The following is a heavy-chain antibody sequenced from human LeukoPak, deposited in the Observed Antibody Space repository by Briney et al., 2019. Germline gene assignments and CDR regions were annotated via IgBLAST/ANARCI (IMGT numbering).Heavy chain of an antibody. V-gene: IGHV3-30*03. CDR2: ITYDGITT. Sequence: PGGSLRLSCAASGFTLNSCGMHWVRQAPGKGLEWVAVITYDGITTYFDDSVKGRFTISRDNSKNTLYLQMNSLRAEDTAVYYCAREETRQGGFDYWGQGTLVTVSS. J-gene: IGHJ4*02. CDR1: GFTLNSCG. CDR3: AREETRQGGFDY. D-gene: IGHD3-16*01.